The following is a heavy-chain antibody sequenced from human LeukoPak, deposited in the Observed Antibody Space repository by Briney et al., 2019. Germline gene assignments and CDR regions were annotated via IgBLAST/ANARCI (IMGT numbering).Heavy chain of an antibody. Sequence: ASVKVSCKASGYTFTNYGISWVRQAPGQGLEWMAWISGYNGYTKYAQKFQGRVTMTTETSTSTAYMELRSLRSDDTAIYYCARIRDGYNDAYDLWGQGTVVTVPS. V-gene: IGHV1-18*01. J-gene: IGHJ3*01. CDR1: GYTFTNYG. CDR3: ARIRDGYNDAYDL. D-gene: IGHD5-24*01. CDR2: ISGYNGYT.